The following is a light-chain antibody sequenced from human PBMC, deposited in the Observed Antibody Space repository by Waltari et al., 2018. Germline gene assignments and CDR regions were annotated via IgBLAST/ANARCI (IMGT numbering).Light chain of an antibody. Sequence: SYVLTQPPSLSVAPVQTASLTCAGLHIEAQIVHRYQQRPGQAPVLVIYEDSARPSGIPERFSASTSENTATLTITRVEAGDEADYYCQVWDSPTYHVVFGAGTKLTVL. CDR3: QVWDSPTYHVV. CDR2: EDS. CDR1: HIEAQI. V-gene: IGLV3-21*02. J-gene: IGLJ2*01.